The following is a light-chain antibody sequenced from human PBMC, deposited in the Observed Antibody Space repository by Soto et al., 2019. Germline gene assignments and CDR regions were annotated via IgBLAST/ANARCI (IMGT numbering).Light chain of an antibody. CDR1: QNINTY. CDR2: ATS. V-gene: IGKV1-39*01. Sequence: DIQMTQSPSSLSASVGDSVTITCRASQNINTYLNWYRQKPGTAPKLLIYATSILQSGVPSRFSATGSGTDFTLTISSRQREDFATYYCQQSYTAPRTFGQGTKLEIK. CDR3: QQSYTAPRT. J-gene: IGKJ2*02.